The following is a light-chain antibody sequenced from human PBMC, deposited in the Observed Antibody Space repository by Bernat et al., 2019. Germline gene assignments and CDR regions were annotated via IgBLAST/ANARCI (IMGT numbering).Light chain of an antibody. V-gene: IGKV3-20*01. CDR3: QQYDNTPPAYT. CDR1: QSIIGSY. J-gene: IGKJ2*01. Sequence: EIVLTQSPGTLSLSPGERATLSCRASQSIIGSYLAWYQQKPGQAPRLLIYGASSRATGIPDRFSGSGSGTDFTLTISRLEPEDFAVYYCQQYDNTPPAYTFGQETKLEIK. CDR2: GAS.